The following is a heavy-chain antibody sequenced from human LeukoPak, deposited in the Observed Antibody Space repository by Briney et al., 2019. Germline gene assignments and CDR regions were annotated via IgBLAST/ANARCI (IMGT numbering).Heavy chain of an antibody. CDR3: ARDRDIVVVPAAMRNYYYYMDV. V-gene: IGHV1-46*01. D-gene: IGHD2-2*01. CDR1: GYTFTANY. Sequence: ASVKVSCKASGYTFTANYMHWVRQAPGQGLEWMGIINPSGGSTSYAQKFQGRVTMTRDTSTSTVYMELSSLRSEDTAVYYCARDRDIVVVPAAMRNYYYYMDVWGKGTTVTVSS. CDR2: INPSGGST. J-gene: IGHJ6*03.